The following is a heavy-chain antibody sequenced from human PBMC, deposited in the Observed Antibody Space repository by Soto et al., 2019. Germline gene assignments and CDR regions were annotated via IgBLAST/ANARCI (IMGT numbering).Heavy chain of an antibody. CDR2: IIPILGIA. V-gene: IGHV1-69*02. D-gene: IGHD1-26*01. Sequence: QVQLVQSGAEVKKPGSSVKVSCKASGGTFSSYIISWVRQALGQGLEWMGRIIPILGIANYAQKFQGRVTITADKSTSTAYMELSSLRSEDTAVYYCARFPQTAIVGAAYFDYWGQGTLVTVSS. CDR3: ARFPQTAIVGAAYFDY. CDR1: GGTFSSYI. J-gene: IGHJ4*02.